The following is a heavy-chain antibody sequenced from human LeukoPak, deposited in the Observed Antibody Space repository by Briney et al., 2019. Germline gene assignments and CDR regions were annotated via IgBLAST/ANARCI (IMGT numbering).Heavy chain of an antibody. CDR2: INHSGST. D-gene: IGHD6-13*01. V-gene: IGHV4-34*01. Sequence: MSSETLSLTCAVYGGSFSGYYWSWIRQPPGKGLEWIGEINHSGSTNYNPSLKSRVTISVDTSKNQFSLKLSSVTAADTAVYYCARGSSSWLNWFDPWGQGTLVTVSS. CDR3: ARGSSSWLNWFDP. CDR1: GGSFSGYY. J-gene: IGHJ5*02.